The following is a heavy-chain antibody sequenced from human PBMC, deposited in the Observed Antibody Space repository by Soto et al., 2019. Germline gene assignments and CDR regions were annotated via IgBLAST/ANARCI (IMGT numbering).Heavy chain of an antibody. D-gene: IGHD3-22*01. CDR2: INHSGST. V-gene: IGHV4-34*01. J-gene: IGHJ4*02. CDR1: GGSFSGYY. Sequence: LSVTCDVYGGSFSGYYWSWIRQPAGKGLEWSGEINHSGSTNYNPSLKSRVTISVDTSKNQFSLKLSSVTAADTAVYDCARGKDSSAPHVDHWGQGTLVTVSS. CDR3: ARGKDSSAPHVDH.